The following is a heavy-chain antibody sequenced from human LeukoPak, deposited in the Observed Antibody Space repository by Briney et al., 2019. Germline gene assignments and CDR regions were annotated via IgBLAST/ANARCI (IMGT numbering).Heavy chain of an antibody. CDR1: GGSISSYY. J-gene: IGHJ4*02. V-gene: IGHV4-4*07. CDR3: ARDRSFYSSSWYEAWYFDY. D-gene: IGHD6-13*01. CDR2: IYTSGST. Sequence: PSETLSLTCTVSGGSISSYYWSWIRQPAGKGLEWIGRIYTSGSTNYNPSLKSRVTMSVDTSKNQFSLKLSSVTAADTAVYYCARDRSFYSSSWYEAWYFDYWGQGTLVTVSS.